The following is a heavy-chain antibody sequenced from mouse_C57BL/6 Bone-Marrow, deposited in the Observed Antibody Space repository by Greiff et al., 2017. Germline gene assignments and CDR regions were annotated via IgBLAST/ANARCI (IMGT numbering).Heavy chain of an antibody. J-gene: IGHJ2*01. V-gene: IGHV1-85*01. CDR2: IYPRDGST. D-gene: IGHD1-1*01. Sequence: VKLLESGPELVKPGASVKLSCKASGYTFTNYDINWVKQRPGQGLEWIGWIYPRDGSTKYNEKFKGKATLTVDTSTSTAYMELHSLTSEDAAVYVCARGAKVVAKDYWGQGTTLTVSA. CDR1: GYTFTNYD. CDR3: ARGAKVVAKDY.